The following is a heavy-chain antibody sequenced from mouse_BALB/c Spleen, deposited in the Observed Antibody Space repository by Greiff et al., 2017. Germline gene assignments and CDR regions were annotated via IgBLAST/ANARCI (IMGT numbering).Heavy chain of an antibody. CDR1: GFTLSSFG. CDR2: ISSGSSTI. Sequence: VESGGGLVQPGGSRKLSCAASGFTLSSFGMHWVRQAPEKGLEWVAYISSGSSTIYYADTVKGRFTISRDNPKNTLFLQMTSLRSEDTAMYYCARIYDDYRYAMDYWGQGTSVTVSA. D-gene: IGHD2-4*01. CDR3: ARIYDDYRYAMDY. V-gene: IGHV5-17*02. J-gene: IGHJ4*01.